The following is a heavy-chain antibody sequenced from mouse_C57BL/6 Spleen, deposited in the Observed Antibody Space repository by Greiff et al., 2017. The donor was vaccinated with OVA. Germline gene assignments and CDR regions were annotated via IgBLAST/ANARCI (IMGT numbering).Heavy chain of an antibody. J-gene: IGHJ2*01. Sequence: EVKLMESGPELVKPGASVKIPCKASGYTFTDYNMDWVKQSHGKSLEWIGDINPNNGGTIYNQKFKGKATLTVDKSSSTAYMELRSLTSEDTAVYYCARGHYYGSSLYYFDYWGQGTTLTVSS. CDR2: INPNNGGT. CDR3: ARGHYYGSSLYYFDY. CDR1: GYTFTDYN. D-gene: IGHD1-1*01. V-gene: IGHV1-18*01.